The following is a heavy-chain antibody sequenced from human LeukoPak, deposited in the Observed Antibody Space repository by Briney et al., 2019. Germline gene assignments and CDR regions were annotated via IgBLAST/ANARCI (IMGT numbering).Heavy chain of an antibody. CDR3: AKSRSSPRNYYYYMDV. Sequence: GGSLRLSCAASGFTFSSYGMHWVRQAPGKGLEWVAFIRYDGSNKYYADSVKGRFTISRDNSKKTLYLQMNSLRAEDTAVYYCAKSRSSPRNYYYYMDVWGKGTTVTVSS. CDR1: GFTFSSYG. V-gene: IGHV3-30*02. CDR2: IRYDGSNK. J-gene: IGHJ6*03. D-gene: IGHD1-26*01.